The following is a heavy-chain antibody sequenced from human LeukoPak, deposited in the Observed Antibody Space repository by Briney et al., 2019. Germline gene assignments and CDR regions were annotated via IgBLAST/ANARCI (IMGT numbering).Heavy chain of an antibody. J-gene: IGHJ4*02. CDR1: GYTFTSYD. D-gene: IGHD2-2*01. CDR3: ARGRRVVPAASYYFDY. Sequence: ASVQVSCKASGYTFTSYDINWVRQATGQGLEWMGWMNPNSGNTGYAQKFQGRVTMTRNTSISTAYMELSSLRSEDTAVYYCARGRRVVPAASYYFDYWGQGTLVTVSS. CDR2: MNPNSGNT. V-gene: IGHV1-8*01.